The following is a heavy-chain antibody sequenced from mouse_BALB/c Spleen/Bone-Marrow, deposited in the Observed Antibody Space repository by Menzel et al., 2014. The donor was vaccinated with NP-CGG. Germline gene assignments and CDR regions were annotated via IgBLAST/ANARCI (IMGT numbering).Heavy chain of an antibody. V-gene: IGHV1-69*01. CDR1: GYTFTDYW. J-gene: IGHJ1*01. D-gene: IGHD2-10*02. Sequence: QVQLQQPGAELVMPGASVKMSCKASGYTFTDYWMHWVKQRPGQGLEWIGAIDTSDSCTTYNQNFKDKATLTVDESSSTAYMQFSSLTSEDSAVYYCARRYGHYWYFDVWGAGTTVTVSS. CDR3: ARRYGHYWYFDV. CDR2: IDTSDSCT.